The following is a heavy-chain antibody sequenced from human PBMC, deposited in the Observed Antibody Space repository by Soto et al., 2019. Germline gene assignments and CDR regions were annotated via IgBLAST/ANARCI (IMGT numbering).Heavy chain of an antibody. CDR3: ARGLGGEFDY. D-gene: IGHD3-3*01. CDR1: GGTISSGDYY. Sequence: SETLSLTCTVSGGTISSGDYYWSWIRQPPGKGLEWIGYIYYSGSTYYNPSLKGRVTISVDTSKNQFSLKLSSVTAADTAVYFCARGLGGEFDYCGQGTLVTVSS. J-gene: IGHJ4*02. CDR2: IYYSGST. V-gene: IGHV4-30-4*01.